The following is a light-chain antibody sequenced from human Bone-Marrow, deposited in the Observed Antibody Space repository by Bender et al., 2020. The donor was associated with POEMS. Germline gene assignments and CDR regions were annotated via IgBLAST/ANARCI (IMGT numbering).Light chain of an antibody. J-gene: IGLJ1*01. CDR1: SSDVGGYNY. CDR2: DVT. CDR3: SSYTSSTTLGV. Sequence: QSALTQPPSASGSPGQSVTISCTGTSSDVGGYNYVSWYQHHPGKAPKLIIYDVTNRPSGVSHRFSGSKSGNTASLTISGLQAEDEADYYCSSYTSSTTLGVFGTGTKVTVL. V-gene: IGLV2-14*03.